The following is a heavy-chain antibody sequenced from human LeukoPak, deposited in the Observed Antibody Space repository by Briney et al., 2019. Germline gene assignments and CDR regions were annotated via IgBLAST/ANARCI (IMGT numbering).Heavy chain of an antibody. CDR3: TKAYCSGGRCYEPDY. D-gene: IGHD2-15*01. J-gene: IGHJ4*02. CDR1: GFNFSNYA. V-gene: IGHV3-23*01. Sequence: GGPLRLSCTASGFNFSNYAMTWVRQAPGKGLEGVSSISGSGGDTFYADSVKGRFTICRDNSKNTLYLQMNSLGGEDTAIYYCTKAYCSGGRCYEPDYWGQGTLVTVSS. CDR2: ISGSGGDT.